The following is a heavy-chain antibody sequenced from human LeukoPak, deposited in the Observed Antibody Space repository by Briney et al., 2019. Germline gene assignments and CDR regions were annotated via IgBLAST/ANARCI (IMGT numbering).Heavy chain of an antibody. J-gene: IGHJ6*03. CDR2: IIPIFGTA. CDR1: GGTFSSYA. D-gene: IGHD3-10*01. CDR3: ARTGRVLWFGELPTTYYYMDV. Sequence: ASVKVSCKASGGTFSSYAISWVRQALGQGLEWMEGIIPIFGTANYAQKFQGRVTITTDESTSTAYMELSSLRSEDTAVYYCARTGRVLWFGELPTTYYYMDVWGKGTTVTVSS. V-gene: IGHV1-69*05.